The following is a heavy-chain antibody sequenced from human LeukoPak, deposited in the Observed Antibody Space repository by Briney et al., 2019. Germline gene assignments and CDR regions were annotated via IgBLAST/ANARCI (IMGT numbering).Heavy chain of an antibody. V-gene: IGHV3-30*02. D-gene: IGHD3-3*01. CDR3: ARDELWSGSAVGY. Sequence: GGSLRLSCGASGFTFSSYGMHWVRQAPGKGLEWVAFIRYDGSNKYYADSVKGRFTISRDNSKNTLYLQMNSLRAEDTAVYYCARDELWSGSAVGYWGQGTLVTVSS. CDR2: IRYDGSNK. J-gene: IGHJ4*02. CDR1: GFTFSSYG.